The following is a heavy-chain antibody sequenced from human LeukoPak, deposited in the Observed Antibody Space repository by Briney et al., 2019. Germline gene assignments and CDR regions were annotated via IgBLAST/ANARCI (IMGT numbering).Heavy chain of an antibody. D-gene: IGHD5-12*01. CDR1: GFTFSNAW. J-gene: IGHJ4*02. V-gene: IGHV3-15*01. CDR2: IKRKTDGGTA. Sequence: EAGGSLRLSCAASGFTFSNAWMTWVRQAPGKGLEWVGRIKRKTDGGTADYAAPVKGRFTISRDDSKNTLYLQMNSLKTEDTAVYFCSIDLGGYEAYFFDYWGQGTLVTVSS. CDR3: SIDLGGYEAYFFDY.